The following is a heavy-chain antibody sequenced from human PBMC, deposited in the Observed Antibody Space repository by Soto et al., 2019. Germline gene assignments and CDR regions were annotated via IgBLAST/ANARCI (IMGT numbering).Heavy chain of an antibody. J-gene: IGHJ4*02. CDR2: ISYDGTNK. D-gene: IGHD2-15*01. CDR1: GFSFSISP. CDR3: ARDPKTSGGQHRAFNYFDS. V-gene: IGHV3-30-3*01. Sequence: GGSLRLSCAASGFSFSISPMHWVRQAPGKGPEWVALISYDGTNKFYADSVKGRFTISRDNSKSTLYLQVDSLRPEDAAVYYCARDPKTSGGQHRAFNYFDSWGQGTLVTVSS.